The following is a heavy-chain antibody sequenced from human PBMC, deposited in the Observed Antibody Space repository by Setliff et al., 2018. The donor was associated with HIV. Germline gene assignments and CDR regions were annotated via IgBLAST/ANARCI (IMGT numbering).Heavy chain of an antibody. J-gene: IGHJ4*02. CDR2: INPSDGAT. CDR3: ARAVASRNIRGEYSFDY. CDR1: GYTFTNSF. D-gene: IGHD3-16*01. V-gene: IGHV1-46*01. Sequence: ASVKVSCKASGYTFTNSFMHWVRQAPGQGLEWMGIINPSDGATTYAGNFQDRVTMTSDTSTSTVYMELSSLGSEDTAVYYCARAVASRNIRGEYSFDYWGQGTLVTVSS.